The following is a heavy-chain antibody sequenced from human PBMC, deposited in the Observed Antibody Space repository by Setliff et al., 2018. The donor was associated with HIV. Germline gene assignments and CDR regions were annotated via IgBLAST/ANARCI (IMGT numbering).Heavy chain of an antibody. CDR3: ASRGIVVVTMSMPDEFFVH. V-gene: IGHV4-31*03. J-gene: IGHJ1*01. CDR2: IYNSGGT. D-gene: IGHD2-21*02. CDR1: GGSISTGGYY. Sequence: LSLTCTVSGGSISTGGYYWSWIRQHPGKGLEWIGYIYNSGGTYYNPSLKSRVTISVDTSKNQFSLNVTSVTAADTAVYFCASRGIVVVTMSMPDEFFVHWGHGTLVTVSS.